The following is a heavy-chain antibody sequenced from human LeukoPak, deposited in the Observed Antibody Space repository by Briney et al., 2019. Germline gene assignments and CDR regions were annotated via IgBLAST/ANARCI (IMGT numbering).Heavy chain of an antibody. CDR1: GGTFSSYA. V-gene: IGHV1-69*01. D-gene: IGHD3-10*01. CDR2: IIPIFGTA. J-gene: IGHJ4*02. Sequence: SVKVSCKASGGTFSSYAISWVRQAPGQGREWMGGIIPIFGTANYAQKFQGRVTITADESTSTAYMELSSLRSEDTAVYYCARDEGGSRWFGELYHYWGQGTLVTVSS. CDR3: ARDEGGSRWFGELYHY.